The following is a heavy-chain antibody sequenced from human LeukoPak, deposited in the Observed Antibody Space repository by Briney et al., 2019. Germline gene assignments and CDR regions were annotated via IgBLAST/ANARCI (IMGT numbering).Heavy chain of an antibody. CDR2: IIPIFGIA. Sequence: SVKVSCKASGGTFSSYAISWVRQAPGQGLEWMGRIIPIFGIANYAQKFQGRVTITADKSTSTAYMELSSLRSEDTAVYYCAIRYGSGTVGVLDPWGQGTLITVSS. V-gene: IGHV1-69*04. J-gene: IGHJ5*02. CDR3: AIRYGSGTVGVLDP. CDR1: GGTFSSYA. D-gene: IGHD3-10*01.